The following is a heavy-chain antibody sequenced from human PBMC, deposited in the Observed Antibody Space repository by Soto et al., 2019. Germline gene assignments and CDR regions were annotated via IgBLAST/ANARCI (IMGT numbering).Heavy chain of an antibody. CDR1: GYIFTNYG. J-gene: IGHJ4*02. CDR3: AVDQFGRYDILYYLHF. D-gene: IGHD3-9*01. Sequence: QVQLVQSGAEVKKPGASVKVSCKTSGYIFTNYGISWVRQAPGQGLEWMGRISSYSGNTDYAHKFQGRGTMTTDTPTSTGYMELRSLTSDDTGVYYGAVDQFGRYDILYYLHFWGQVTLVNVSS. V-gene: IGHV1-18*01. CDR2: ISSYSGNT.